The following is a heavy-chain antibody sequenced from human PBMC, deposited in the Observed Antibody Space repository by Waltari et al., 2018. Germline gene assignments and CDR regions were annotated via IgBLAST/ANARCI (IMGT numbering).Heavy chain of an antibody. Sequence: QVQLQESGPGLVKPSETLSLTCTVSGGSISSHYWSWIRQPPGKGLEWIGYIYYSGSTNDNPYLKSRVTISVDTSKNQFSLKLSSVTAADTAVYYCARAPRNYRDAFDIWGQGTMVTVSS. CDR2: IYYSGST. CDR3: ARAPRNYRDAFDI. V-gene: IGHV4-59*11. CDR1: GGSISSHY. D-gene: IGHD1-7*01. J-gene: IGHJ3*02.